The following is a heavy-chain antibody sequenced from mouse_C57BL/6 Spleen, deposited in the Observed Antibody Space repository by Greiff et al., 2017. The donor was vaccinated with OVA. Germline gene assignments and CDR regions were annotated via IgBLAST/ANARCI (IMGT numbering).Heavy chain of an antibody. V-gene: IGHV1-15*01. D-gene: IGHD3-2*02. CDR2: IDPETGGT. CDR1: GYTFTDYE. J-gene: IGHJ4*01. CDR3: TRGTAQATSMDY. Sequence: VQLQQSGAELVRPGASVTLSCKASGYTFTDYEMHWVKQTPVHGLEWIGAIDPETGGTAYNQKFKGKAILTADKSSSTAYMELRSLTSEDSAVYYCTRGTAQATSMDYWGQGTSVTVSS.